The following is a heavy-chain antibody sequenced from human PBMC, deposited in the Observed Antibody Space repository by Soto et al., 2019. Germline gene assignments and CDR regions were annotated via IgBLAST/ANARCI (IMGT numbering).Heavy chain of an antibody. Sequence: PGGSLRLSCAASGFTFSSYAMSWVRQAPGKGLEWVSAISGSGGSTYYADSVKGRFTISRDNSKNTLYLQMNSLRAEDTAVYYCAKEVITAPYYYYGMDVWGQGTTVTVSS. CDR1: GFTFSSYA. V-gene: IGHV3-23*01. CDR3: AKEVITAPYYYYGMDV. J-gene: IGHJ6*02. D-gene: IGHD1-20*01. CDR2: ISGSGGST.